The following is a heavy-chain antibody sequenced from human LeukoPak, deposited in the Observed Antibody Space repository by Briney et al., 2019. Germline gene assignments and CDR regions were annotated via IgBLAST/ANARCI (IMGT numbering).Heavy chain of an antibody. CDR2: VNPNSGDT. CDR1: GYTFTDYY. D-gene: IGHD6-13*01. CDR3: ALLFSSTWYRFDS. V-gene: IGHV1-2*02. J-gene: IGHJ4*02. Sequence: ASVKVSCKASGYTFTDYYIHWVRQAPGQGLEWMGWVNPNSGDTNYVHKFQGRVTITSDTSISTAYMDLSRVRSDDTAVYYCALLFSSTWYRFDSWGQGTLVTVSS.